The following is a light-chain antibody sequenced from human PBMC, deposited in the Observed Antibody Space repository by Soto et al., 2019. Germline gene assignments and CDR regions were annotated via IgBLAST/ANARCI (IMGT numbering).Light chain of an antibody. CDR1: ISDVGGYNY. V-gene: IGLV2-14*01. Sequence: QSVLTQPASVSGSPGQSITISCTGTISDVGGYNYVSWYQQHPGKAPKLMIYDVSNRPSGVSNRFSGSKSGNTASLTISGLQAEDEADYYCSSYTSSSTRVFGGGTQLTVL. CDR3: SSYTSSSTRV. CDR2: DVS. J-gene: IGLJ2*01.